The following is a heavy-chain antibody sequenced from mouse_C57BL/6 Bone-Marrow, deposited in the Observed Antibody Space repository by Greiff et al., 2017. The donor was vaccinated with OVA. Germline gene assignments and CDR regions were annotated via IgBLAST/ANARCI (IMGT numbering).Heavy chain of an antibody. CDR3: AGDGNYLYYCAMDD. D-gene: IGHD2-1*01. Sequence: VQLQESGAELARPGASVKLSCKASGYTFTSYGISWVKQRTGQGLEWIGEIYPRSGNTYYNEKFKGKATLTADKSSSTAYMELRSLTSEDSAVEDCAGDGNYLYYCAMDDWGQGTSVTVSS. CDR1: GYTFTSYG. J-gene: IGHJ4*01. CDR2: IYPRSGNT. V-gene: IGHV1-81*01.